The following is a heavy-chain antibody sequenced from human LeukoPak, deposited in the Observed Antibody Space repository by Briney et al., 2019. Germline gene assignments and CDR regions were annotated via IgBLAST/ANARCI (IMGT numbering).Heavy chain of an antibody. CDR1: GGSFSGYY. J-gene: IGHJ4*02. CDR2: INHSGST. D-gene: IGHD6-19*01. V-gene: IGHV4-34*01. Sequence: PSETLSLTCAVYGGSFSGYYWSWIRQPPGKGLEWIGEINHSGSTNYNPSLKSRVTISVDTSKNQFSLKLSSVTAADTAVYYCALPGIAVAGFDYWGQGTLVTVSS. CDR3: ALPGIAVAGFDY.